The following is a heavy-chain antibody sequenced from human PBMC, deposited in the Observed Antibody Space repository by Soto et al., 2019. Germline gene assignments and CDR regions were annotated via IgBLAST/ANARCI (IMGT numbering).Heavy chain of an antibody. Sequence: SETLSLTCAVYGGSFSDFFWSWLRQPPGKGLEWIGESTHSRRTNYNPSLKSRVTISVDTSKNQFSLKLSSVTAADTAVYYCARGTSTVTMSYWGQGTLVTVS. CDR3: ARGTSTVTMSY. V-gene: IGHV4-34*01. J-gene: IGHJ4*02. CDR2: STHSRRT. D-gene: IGHD1-1*01. CDR1: GGSFSDFF.